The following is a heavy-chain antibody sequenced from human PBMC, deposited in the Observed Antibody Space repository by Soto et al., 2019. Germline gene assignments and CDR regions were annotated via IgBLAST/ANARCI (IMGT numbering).Heavy chain of an antibody. D-gene: IGHD6-13*01. Sequence: ASVKVSCTASGYTFTSYGISWVRQAPGQGLEWMGGIIPIFGTANYAQKFQGRVTITADESTSTAYMELSSLRSEDTAVYYCARDHEQLNWFDPWGQGTLVTVSS. CDR3: ARDHEQLNWFDP. CDR1: GYTFTSYG. J-gene: IGHJ5*02. CDR2: IIPIFGTA. V-gene: IGHV1-69*13.